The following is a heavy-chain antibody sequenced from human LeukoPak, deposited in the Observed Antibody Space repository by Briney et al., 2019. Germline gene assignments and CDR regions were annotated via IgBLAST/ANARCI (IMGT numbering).Heavy chain of an antibody. CDR1: GGSISSGDYY. D-gene: IGHD3-10*01. V-gene: IGHV4-30-4*01. J-gene: IGHJ4*02. CDR3: ARDDGFVDY. CDR2: IYYGGST. Sequence: SETLSLTCTVSGGSISSGDYYWSWIRQPPGKGLEWIGYIYYGGSTYYNPSLKRRVTISVDTSKNQFSLKLSSVTAAATAVYYCARDDGFVDYWGQGTLVTVSS.